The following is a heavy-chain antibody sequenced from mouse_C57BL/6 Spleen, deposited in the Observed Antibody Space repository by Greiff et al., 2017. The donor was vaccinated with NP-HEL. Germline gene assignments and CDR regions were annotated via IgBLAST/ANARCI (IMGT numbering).Heavy chain of an antibody. CDR3: ARDYYGSSYDY. V-gene: IGHV1-55*01. D-gene: IGHD1-1*01. CDR1: GYTFTSYW. J-gene: IGHJ2*01. Sequence: VQLQQSGAELVKPGASVKMSCKASGYTFTSYWITWVKQRPGQGLEWIGDIYPGSGSTNYNEKFKSKATLTVDTSSSTAYMQHSSLTSEDSAVYYGARDYYGSSYDYWGQGTTLTVSS. CDR2: IYPGSGST.